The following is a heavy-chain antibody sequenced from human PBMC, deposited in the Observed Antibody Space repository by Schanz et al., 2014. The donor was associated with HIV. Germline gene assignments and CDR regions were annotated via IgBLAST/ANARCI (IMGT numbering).Heavy chain of an antibody. CDR2: ISYDGRNK. Sequence: QVQLVESGGGVVQPGRALRLSCAASGFTFSSYGMHWVRQAPGKGLEWVAVISYDGRNKYYTESLKGRFTISRDNSKNRLYLQMSSLRNEDTAVYYCARSPDWAGTDAFDIGGQGTMVTVSS. D-gene: IGHD6-19*01. V-gene: IGHV3-30*13. CDR1: GFTFSSYG. CDR3: ARSPDWAGTDAFDI. J-gene: IGHJ3*02.